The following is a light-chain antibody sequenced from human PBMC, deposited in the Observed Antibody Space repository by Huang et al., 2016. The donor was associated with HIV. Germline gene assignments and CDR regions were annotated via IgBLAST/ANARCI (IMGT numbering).Light chain of an antibody. J-gene: IGKJ2*03. CDR1: QSVSSN. Sequence: ERVMTQSPATLSVSPGERASLSCRASQSVSSNLAWYQKKPGQAPRLLIYGASTRATGGPARFSGSGSGTEFTLTISSLQSEDFAVYYCQQYDNWPYSFGQGTKLEIK. V-gene: IGKV3-15*01. CDR2: GAS. CDR3: QQYDNWPYS.